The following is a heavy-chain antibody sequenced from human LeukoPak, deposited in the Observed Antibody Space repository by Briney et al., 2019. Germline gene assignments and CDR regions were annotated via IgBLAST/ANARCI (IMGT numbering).Heavy chain of an antibody. CDR3: SRGYSGGFDY. CDR2: INSDGTSP. CDR1: GFIFSSYW. D-gene: IGHD2-15*01. J-gene: IGHJ4*02. V-gene: IGHV3-74*01. Sequence: PGGSLRLSCAASGFIFSSYWMHWVRQAPGKGLVWVSGINSDGTSPIYADSVKGRFTISRDNAKKTLYLQMNSLRAEDTAVYYCSRGYSGGFDYWGQGTLVTVSS.